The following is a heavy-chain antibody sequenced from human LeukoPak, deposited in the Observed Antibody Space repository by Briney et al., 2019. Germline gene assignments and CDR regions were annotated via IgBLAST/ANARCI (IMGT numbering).Heavy chain of an antibody. J-gene: IGHJ4*02. CDR3: ARDRGGTYPGYFDY. Sequence: SQTLSLTCTVSGGSISSGGYYWTWIRQHPEKGLEWIGYIYYSGSTYYNPSLESRVTISVDTSKKQFSLKLSSVTAADTAVYYCARDRGGTYPGYFDYWGQGTLVTVSS. CDR2: IYYSGST. CDR1: GGSISSGGYY. D-gene: IGHD1-26*01. V-gene: IGHV4-31*03.